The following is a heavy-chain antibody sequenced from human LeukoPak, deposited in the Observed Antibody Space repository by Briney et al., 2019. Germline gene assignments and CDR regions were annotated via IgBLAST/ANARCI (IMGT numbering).Heavy chain of an antibody. CDR1: GGSISSYY. CDR3: AREPEFDSSGYLNWFDP. J-gene: IGHJ5*02. V-gene: IGHV4-59*01. D-gene: IGHD3-22*01. CDR2: ISYSGST. Sequence: TSETLSLTCTVSGGSISSYYWSWIRQPPGKGLEWIACISYSGSTKYNPSLKSRVTISVDTSKNQLSLKLSSVTAADTSVHSCAREPEFDSSGYLNWFDPWGQGTLVTVSS.